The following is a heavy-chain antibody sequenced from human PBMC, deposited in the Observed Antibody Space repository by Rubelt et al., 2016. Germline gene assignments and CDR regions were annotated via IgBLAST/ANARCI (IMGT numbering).Heavy chain of an antibody. Sequence: QVQLQQWGAGLLKPSETLSLTCAVYGGSFSGYYWSWIRQPPGKGLEWIGEINHSGSTNYNPTLKIRVTIPVDDSKSQCSLKPSSVAVADTAVYYGASGRIGCQYYYYGMDVWGQGTTVTVSS. D-gene: IGHD2-15*01. CDR3: ASGRIGCQYYYYGMDV. CDR1: GGSFSGYY. V-gene: IGHV4-34*01. CDR2: INHSGST. J-gene: IGHJ6*02.